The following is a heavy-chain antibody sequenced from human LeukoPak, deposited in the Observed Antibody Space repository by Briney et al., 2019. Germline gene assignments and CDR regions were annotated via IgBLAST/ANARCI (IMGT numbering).Heavy chain of an antibody. Sequence: PSETLPLTCAVYGGSFSSYYWSWIRQPPGKGLEWIGYIYYSGSTNYNPSLKSRVTISVDTSKNQFSLKLSSVTAADTAVYYCARDSPYSSGWYGGGAFDIWGQGTMVTVSS. V-gene: IGHV4-59*01. J-gene: IGHJ3*02. CDR1: GGSFSSYY. CDR3: ARDSPYSSGWYGGGAFDI. CDR2: IYYSGST. D-gene: IGHD6-19*01.